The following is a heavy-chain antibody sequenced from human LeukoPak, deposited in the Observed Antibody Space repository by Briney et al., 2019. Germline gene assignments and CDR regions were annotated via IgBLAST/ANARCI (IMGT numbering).Heavy chain of an antibody. CDR1: GGSFSGYY. D-gene: IGHD3-16*01. Sequence: SETLSLTCAVYGGSFSGYYWSWIRQPPGKGLEWIGEINHSGSTNYNPSLKSRVTISVDTSKNQFSLQLSSATAADTAVYYCARAEMITFGGPYYFDYWGQGTLVTVSS. CDR3: ARAEMITFGGPYYFDY. CDR2: INHSGST. J-gene: IGHJ4*02. V-gene: IGHV4-34*01.